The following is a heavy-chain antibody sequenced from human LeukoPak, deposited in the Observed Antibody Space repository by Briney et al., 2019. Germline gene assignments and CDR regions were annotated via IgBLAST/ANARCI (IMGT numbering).Heavy chain of an antibody. J-gene: IGHJ4*02. D-gene: IGHD5-18*01. CDR1: GYTFIDYY. Sequence: ASVKVSCKASGYTFIDYYIHWVRQAPGQGLEWMGWINPNSGGTHYAQNFQGRVTMTRDTSISTAYMDLSRLRSDDTAVYYRARDFRVLYSYGEYDYWGQGTLVTVSS. CDR2: INPNSGGT. CDR3: ARDFRVLYSYGEYDY. V-gene: IGHV1-2*02.